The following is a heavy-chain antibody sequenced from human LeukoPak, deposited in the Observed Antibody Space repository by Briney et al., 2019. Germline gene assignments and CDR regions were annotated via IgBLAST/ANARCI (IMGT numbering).Heavy chain of an antibody. D-gene: IGHD2-2*01. CDR1: GFTFSTYW. CDR3: ATDVPAVTIFGY. Sequence: GGSLRLSCAASGFTFSTYWMHWVRQAPGTGLVWVSLINSDGSSTNYADSVKGRFAISRDNAKNTLYLQMNSLRAEDTAVYYCATDVPAVTIFGYWGQGTLVTVSS. V-gene: IGHV3-74*01. J-gene: IGHJ4*02. CDR2: INSDGSST.